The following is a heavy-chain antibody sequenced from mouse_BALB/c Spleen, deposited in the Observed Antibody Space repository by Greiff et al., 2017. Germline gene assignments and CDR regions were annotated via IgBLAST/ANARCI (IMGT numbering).Heavy chain of an antibody. V-gene: IGHV5-9-4*01. CDR1: GFTFSSYA. CDR3: ARDMITMRFAY. CDR2: ISSGGSYT. Sequence: EVKLVESGGGLVKPGGSLKLSCAASGFTFSSYAMSWVRQSPEKRLEWVAEISSGGSYTYYPDTVTGRFTISRDNAKNTLYLEMSSLRSEDTAMYYCARDMITMRFAYWGQGTLVTVSA. J-gene: IGHJ3*01. D-gene: IGHD2-4*01.